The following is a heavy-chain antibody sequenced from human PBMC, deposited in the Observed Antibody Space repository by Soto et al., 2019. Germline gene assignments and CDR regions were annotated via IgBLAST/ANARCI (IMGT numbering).Heavy chain of an antibody. D-gene: IGHD2-15*01. CDR3: VRTSLVVVVATREDF. V-gene: IGHV3-74*01. Sequence: VQLVESGGGLVQPGESLRLSCAASGFTFSNYWMHWVRQAPGKGLVWVSRIDSDGSRITYADFVKGRFTISRDNAKNTVYLHMNSLTAEDTAVYYCVRTSLVVVVATREDFWGQGTLVTVSS. CDR1: GFTFSNYW. CDR2: IDSDGSRI. J-gene: IGHJ4*02.